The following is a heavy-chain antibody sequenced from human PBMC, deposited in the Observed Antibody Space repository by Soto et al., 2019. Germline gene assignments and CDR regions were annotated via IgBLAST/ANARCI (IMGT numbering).Heavy chain of an antibody. CDR3: ARGYCGGSCYMDY. CDR1: GGSISSGGYS. V-gene: IGHV4-30-2*01. J-gene: IGHJ4*02. D-gene: IGHD2-15*01. Sequence: TSETLSLTCTVSGGSISSGGYSWSWIRQPPGKGLEWIGYIYHSGSTYYNPSLKSRVTISVDRSKNQFSLKLSSVTAADTAVYYCARGYCGGSCYMDYWGQGTLVTVSS. CDR2: IYHSGST.